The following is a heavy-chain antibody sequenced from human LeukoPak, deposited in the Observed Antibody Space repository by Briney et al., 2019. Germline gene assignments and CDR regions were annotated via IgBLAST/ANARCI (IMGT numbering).Heavy chain of an antibody. D-gene: IGHD4-11*01. CDR3: ASSPTATPDYYYYYMDV. Sequence: SETLSLTCTVSGGSISSYYWSWIRQPPGKGLEWIGYIYYSGSTNYNPSLKSRVTISVDTSKNQFSLKLSSVTAADTAVYYCASSPTATPDYYYYYMDVWGKGTTVTVSS. CDR2: IYYSGST. CDR1: GGSISSYY. V-gene: IGHV4-59*01. J-gene: IGHJ6*03.